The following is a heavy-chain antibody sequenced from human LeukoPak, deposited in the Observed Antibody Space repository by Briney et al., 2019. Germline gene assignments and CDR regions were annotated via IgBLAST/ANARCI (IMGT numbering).Heavy chain of an antibody. Sequence: GGSLRLSCAASGFTFSDAWMSWVRQAPGKGLEWVGRIKSKTDGGTTDYAAPVKGRFTISRDDSKNTLYLQMNSLKTEDTAVYYCARSTQTYYYNSDQDYWGQGTLVTVSS. CDR2: IKSKTDGGTT. V-gene: IGHV3-15*01. CDR1: GFTFSDAW. D-gene: IGHD3-10*01. J-gene: IGHJ4*02. CDR3: ARSTQTYYYNSDQDY.